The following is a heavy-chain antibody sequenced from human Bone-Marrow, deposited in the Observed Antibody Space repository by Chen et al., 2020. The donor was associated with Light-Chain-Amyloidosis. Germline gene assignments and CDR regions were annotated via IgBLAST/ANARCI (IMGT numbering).Heavy chain of an antibody. J-gene: IGHJ2*01. D-gene: IGHD3-22*01. CDR1: GYSISSGYS. V-gene: IGHV4-38-2*02. CDR3: ARESTRGQVLGESSGYAL. Sequence: QVQLQESGPGLVKPSETLSLTCSVSGYSISSGYSWGWIRQPPGKGLEWIAMINHSGNTYQNPPLKSRVTISVDTSKNQFSLKLGSVITADTAVYYCARESTRGQVLGESSGYALWGRGTLVTVSS. CDR2: INHSGNT.